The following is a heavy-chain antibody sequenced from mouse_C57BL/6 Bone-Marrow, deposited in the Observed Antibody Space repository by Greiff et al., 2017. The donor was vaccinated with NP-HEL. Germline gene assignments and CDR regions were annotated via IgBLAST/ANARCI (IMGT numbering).Heavy chain of an antibody. CDR1: GYTFTSYG. CDR3: AREGIYYGNYDYAMDY. D-gene: IGHD2-1*01. CDR2: IYPRSGNT. V-gene: IGHV1-81*01. J-gene: IGHJ4*01. Sequence: QFQLQQSGAELARPGASVKLSCKASGYTFTSYGISWVKQRTGQGLEWIGEIYPRSGNTYYNEKFKGKATLTADKSSSTAYMELRSLTSEDSAVYFCAREGIYYGNYDYAMDYWGQGTSVTVSS.